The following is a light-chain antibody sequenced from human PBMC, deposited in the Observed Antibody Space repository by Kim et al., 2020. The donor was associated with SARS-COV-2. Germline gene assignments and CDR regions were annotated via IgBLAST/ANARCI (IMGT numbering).Light chain of an antibody. CDR1: QSITSY. J-gene: IGKJ1*01. CDR2: AAS. CDR3: QQSYSIPWT. V-gene: IGKV1-39*01. Sequence: DIQMTQSPSSLSASVGDRVTITCRTTQSITSYLNWYQQKPGKAPKLLISAASTLQSGVSSRFSGSGSGTDFTLTIRSLQPEDFATYFCQQSYSIPWTFGHGTKVDIK.